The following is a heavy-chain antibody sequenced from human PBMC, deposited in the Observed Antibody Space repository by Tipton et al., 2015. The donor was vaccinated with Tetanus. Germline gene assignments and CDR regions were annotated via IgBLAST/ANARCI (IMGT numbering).Heavy chain of an antibody. CDR2: IIPFSDTI. D-gene: IGHD1-14*01. V-gene: IGHV1-69*06. Sequence: QVQLVQSGAEVKKPGSSVKVSCEASGGTFGSYAVNWVRQAPGQGLEWMGGIIPFSDTIEYSQKFQGRVTITADRSSSPAYMELSSWRSKDPAVYYWARGNRHDPKTFYAMDRWGQGTTVIVSS. CDR1: GGTFGSYA. J-gene: IGHJ6*02. CDR3: ARGNRHDPKTFYAMDR.